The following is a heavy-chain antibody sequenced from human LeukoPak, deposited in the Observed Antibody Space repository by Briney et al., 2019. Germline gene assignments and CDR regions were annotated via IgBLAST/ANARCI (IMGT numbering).Heavy chain of an antibody. D-gene: IGHD4-17*01. CDR2: INPYSGGT. Sequence: ASVKVSCKASGYTFTGYYMHWVRQAPGQGLEWMGWINPYSGGTNYAQKFQGRVTMTRDTSINTAYMELSRLRSDGTAVYSCARGTDYGDSHLTNWGQGTLVTVSS. J-gene: IGHJ4*02. CDR3: ARGTDYGDSHLTN. V-gene: IGHV1-2*02. CDR1: GYTFTGYY.